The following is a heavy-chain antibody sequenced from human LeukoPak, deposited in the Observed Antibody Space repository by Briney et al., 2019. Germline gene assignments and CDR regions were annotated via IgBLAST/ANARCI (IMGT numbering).Heavy chain of an antibody. D-gene: IGHD3-10*01. CDR1: GFTFSSYG. CDR3: ATLWFGELPDY. V-gene: IGHV3-30*03. CDR2: ISYDGSNK. Sequence: GGSLRLSCAASGFTFSSYGMHWVRQAPGKGLEWMAVISYDGSNKYYSDSVKGRFTISRDNSKNTLYLQMNSLRAEDTAVYYCATLWFGELPDYWGQGTLVPVSS. J-gene: IGHJ4*02.